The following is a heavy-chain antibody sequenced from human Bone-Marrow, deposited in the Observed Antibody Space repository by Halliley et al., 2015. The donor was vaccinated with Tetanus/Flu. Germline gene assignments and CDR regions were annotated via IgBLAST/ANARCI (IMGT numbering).Heavy chain of an antibody. D-gene: IGHD3-22*01. CDR2: IKTEADGGTT. V-gene: IGHV3-15*02. CDR3: AADARIGSTCGGLWFDP. Sequence: QLVQSGGTSVEPGGSLTLSCALSGFSFNKAWMNWVRQAPGKGLEWIGRIKTEADGGTTDYAAPVKGRFSISRDESDDTLYLQMNSLNTEDTGIYYCAADARIGSTCGGLWFDPWGQGTQVLVSS. CDR1: GFSFNKAW. J-gene: IGHJ5*02.